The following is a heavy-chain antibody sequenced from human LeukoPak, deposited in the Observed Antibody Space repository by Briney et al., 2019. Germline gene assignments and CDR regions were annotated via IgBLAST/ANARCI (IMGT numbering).Heavy chain of an antibody. V-gene: IGHV3-21*01. D-gene: IGHD5-12*01. CDR2: ISSSSSYI. Sequence: GGSLRLSCAASGFTFSSYSMNWVRQAPGKGLEWVSSISSSSSYIYYADSVKGRFTISRDNAKNSLYLQMNSLRAEDTAVYYCARDSSGYDRIRDHDAFDIWGQGTMVTVSS. CDR3: ARDSSGYDRIRDHDAFDI. CDR1: GFTFSSYS. J-gene: IGHJ3*02.